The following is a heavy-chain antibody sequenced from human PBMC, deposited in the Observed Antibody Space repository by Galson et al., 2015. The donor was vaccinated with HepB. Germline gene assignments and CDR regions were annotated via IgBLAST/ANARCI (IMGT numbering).Heavy chain of an antibody. CDR3: ARDHCSSTSCPLYNWFDP. CDR1: GGTFSSYA. J-gene: IGHJ5*02. D-gene: IGHD2-2*01. V-gene: IGHV1-69*04. CDR2: IIPILGIA. Sequence: SVKVSCKASGGTFSSYAISWVRQAPGQGLEWMGRIIPILGIANYAQKFQGRVTITADKSTSTAYMELSSLRSEDTAVYYCARDHCSSTSCPLYNWFDPWGQGTLVTVSS.